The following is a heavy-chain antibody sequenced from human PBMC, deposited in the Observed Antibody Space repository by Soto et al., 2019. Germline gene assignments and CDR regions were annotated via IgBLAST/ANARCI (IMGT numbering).Heavy chain of an antibody. Sequence: SXKVSCKASGGSXGYRAGAWLRQAPGQGLVWMGHIFSDASDYSHKFQGRVTITAEKSTATAYMQLDSLTSNETAFYYFATASLYFPGHQGSFDTWGQGTLVTVSS. D-gene: IGHD3-9*01. V-gene: IGHV1-69*10. J-gene: IGHJ4*02. CDR3: ATASLYFPGHQGSFDT. CDR2: IFSDAS. CDR1: GGSXGYRA.